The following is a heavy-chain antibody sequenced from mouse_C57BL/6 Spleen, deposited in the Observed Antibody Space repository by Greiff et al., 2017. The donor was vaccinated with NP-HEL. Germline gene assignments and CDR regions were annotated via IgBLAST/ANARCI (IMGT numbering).Heavy chain of an antibody. J-gene: IGHJ4*01. D-gene: IGHD2-2*01. V-gene: IGHV1-22*01. Sequence: EVQLQQSGPELVKPGASVKMSCKASGYTFTDYNMHWVKQSHGKSLEWIGYINPNNGGTSYNQKFKGKATLTVNKSSSTAYMELRSLTSEDSAVYYCARAIYYGYERPIYAMDYWGQGTSVTVSS. CDR1: GYTFTDYN. CDR3: ARAIYYGYERPIYAMDY. CDR2: INPNNGGT.